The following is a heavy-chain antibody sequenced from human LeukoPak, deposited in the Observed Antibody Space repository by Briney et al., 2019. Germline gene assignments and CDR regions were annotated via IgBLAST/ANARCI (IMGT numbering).Heavy chain of an antibody. CDR3: AKDSGYTYGH. V-gene: IGHV3-23*01. CDR2: ISAGGGSA. Sequence: PGGSLRLSCAASGFTFSNAWMSWVRQAPGKGLEWVSSISAGGGSAYYADSVKGRFTISRDNSKNTLYLQMNSLRAEDTAVYYCAKDSGYTYGHWGQGILVTVSS. J-gene: IGHJ4*02. CDR1: GFTFSNAW. D-gene: IGHD5-18*01.